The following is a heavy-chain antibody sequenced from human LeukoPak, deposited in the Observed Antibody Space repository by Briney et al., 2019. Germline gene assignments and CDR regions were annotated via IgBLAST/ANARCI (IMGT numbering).Heavy chain of an antibody. Sequence: GASVKVSCKASGYTFSSYDINWVRQATGQGLEWMGWMNPNSGNTGYAQKFQGRVTITRNTSISTAYMELSSLRSEDTAVYYCASGARFIVWQWIDNCFDPWGQGTLVTVSS. D-gene: IGHD6-19*01. V-gene: IGHV1-8*01. CDR3: ASGARFIVWQWIDNCFDP. CDR2: MNPNSGNT. CDR1: GYTFSSYD. J-gene: IGHJ5*02.